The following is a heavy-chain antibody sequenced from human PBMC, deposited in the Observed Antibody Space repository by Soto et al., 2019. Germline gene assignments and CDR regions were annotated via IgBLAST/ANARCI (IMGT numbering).Heavy chain of an antibody. J-gene: IGHJ4*02. Sequence: QVQLQQWDAGLLKPSETLSLTCAVYGGSFSGYYWSWIRQPPGKGLEWIGEINHSGSTNYNPSLKSRVTISVDTSKNQFSLKLSSVTAADTAVYYCARRLVRGYYFDYWGQGTLVTVSS. V-gene: IGHV4-34*01. CDR2: INHSGST. D-gene: IGHD6-6*01. CDR3: ARRLVRGYYFDY. CDR1: GGSFSGYY.